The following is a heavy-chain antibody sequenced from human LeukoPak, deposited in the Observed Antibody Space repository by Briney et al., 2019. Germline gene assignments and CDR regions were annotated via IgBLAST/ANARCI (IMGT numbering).Heavy chain of an antibody. CDR2: INPNSGGT. V-gene: IGHV1-2*02. CDR1: GYTFTGYY. Sequence: GASVTVSCKASGYTFTGYYMHWVRQASGQGLEWMGWINPNSGGTNYAQKFQGRVTMTRDTSISTAYMELSRLRSDDTVVYYCARGVLVGASDYWGQGTLVTVSS. D-gene: IGHD1-26*01. J-gene: IGHJ4*02. CDR3: ARGVLVGASDY.